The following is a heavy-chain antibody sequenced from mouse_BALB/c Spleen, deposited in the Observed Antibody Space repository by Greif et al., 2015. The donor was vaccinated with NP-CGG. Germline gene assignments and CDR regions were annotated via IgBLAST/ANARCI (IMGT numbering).Heavy chain of an antibody. CDR3: ARRGDYDGFDY. CDR1: GYTFTSYW. J-gene: IGHJ2*01. CDR2: INPSTGYT. Sequence: LQESGAELAKPGASVKMSCKASGYTFTSYWMHWVKQRPGQGLEWIGYINPSTGYTEYNQKFKDKATLTADKSSSTAYMQLSSRTAEDSAVYYGARRGDYDGFDYWGQGTTLTVSS. V-gene: IGHV1-7*01. D-gene: IGHD2-4*01.